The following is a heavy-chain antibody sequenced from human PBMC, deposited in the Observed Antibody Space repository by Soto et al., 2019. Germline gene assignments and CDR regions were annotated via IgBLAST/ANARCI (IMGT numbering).Heavy chain of an antibody. V-gene: IGHV1-46*01. J-gene: IGHJ3*02. CDR3: ASSKHRRDAFDI. CDR2: INPSGGST. CDR1: GYTFTSYY. Sequence: QVQLVQSGAEVKKPGASVKVSCKASGYTFTSYYMHWVRQAPGQGLEWMGIINPSGGSTSYAKKFQGRVTMTRDTSTSTVYMELSSLRSEDTAVYYCASSKHRRDAFDICGQGTMVTVSS.